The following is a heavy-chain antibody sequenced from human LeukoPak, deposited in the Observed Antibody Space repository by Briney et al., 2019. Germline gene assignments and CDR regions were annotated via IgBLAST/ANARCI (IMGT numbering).Heavy chain of an antibody. CDR3: AKHSRYYGDYSFCDPNSAMHV. Sequence: GGSLRLSCAASGFTFSSYAMSWVRQAPGKGLEWVAAISGSGGSTYYADSVKGRFTISRDNSKNTLYVQMNSLRAEDTAVDYCAKHSRYYGDYSFCDPNSAMHVWGERTTLTVSS. D-gene: IGHD4-17*01. V-gene: IGHV3-23*01. J-gene: IGHJ6*04. CDR1: GFTFSSYA. CDR2: ISGSGGST.